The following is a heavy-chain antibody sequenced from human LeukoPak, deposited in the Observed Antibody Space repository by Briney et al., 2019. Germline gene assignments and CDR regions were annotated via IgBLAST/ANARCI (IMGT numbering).Heavy chain of an antibody. Sequence: GGTLRLSCAASGFTFSSYAMHWVRQAPGKGLEYVSAISSNGGSTYYANSVKGRFTISRDNSKNTLYLQMGSLRAEDMAVYYCARAWGDYVWGSYCYWGQGTLVTVSS. D-gene: IGHD3-16*01. J-gene: IGHJ4*02. CDR1: GFTFSSYA. CDR2: ISSNGGST. CDR3: ARAWGDYVWGSYCY. V-gene: IGHV3-64*01.